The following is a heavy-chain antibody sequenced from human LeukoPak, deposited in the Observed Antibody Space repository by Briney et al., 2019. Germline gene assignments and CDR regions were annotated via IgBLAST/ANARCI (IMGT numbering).Heavy chain of an antibody. CDR3: ARDPASGSPEFDY. D-gene: IGHD5-12*01. V-gene: IGHV3-21*01. J-gene: IGHJ4*02. CDR1: GFTFSSYS. Sequence: GGSLRLSCAASGFTFSSYSMNWVRQAPGKGLEWASSISSSSSYIYYADSVKGRFTISRDNAKNSLYLQMNSLRAEDTAVYYCARDPASGSPEFDYWGQGTLVTVSS. CDR2: ISSSSSYI.